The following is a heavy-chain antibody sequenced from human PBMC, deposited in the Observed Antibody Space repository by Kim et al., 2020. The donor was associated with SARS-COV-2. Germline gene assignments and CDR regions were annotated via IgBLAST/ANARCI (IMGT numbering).Heavy chain of an antibody. Sequence: SGPTLVNPTQTLTLTCTFSGFSLSTSGVGVGWIRQPPGKALEWLALIYWDDDKRYSPSLKSRLTITKDTSKNQVVLTMTNMDPVDTATYYCAHRPLTVRGLRGAFDIWGQGTMVTVSS. J-gene: IGHJ3*02. CDR3: AHRPLTVRGLRGAFDI. V-gene: IGHV2-5*02. CDR2: IYWDDDK. CDR1: GFSLSTSGVG. D-gene: IGHD3-10*01.